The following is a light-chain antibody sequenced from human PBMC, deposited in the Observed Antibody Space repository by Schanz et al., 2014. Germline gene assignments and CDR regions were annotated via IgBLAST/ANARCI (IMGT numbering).Light chain of an antibody. V-gene: IGKV3-20*01. CDR3: QQYNNWPLYT. CDR2: GAS. CDR1: QSVSSNY. J-gene: IGKJ2*01. Sequence: EIVLTQSPGTLSLSPGERATLSCRASQSVSSNYLAWYQQKPGQAPRLLIYGASNRATGIPARFSGSGSGTDFTLTISRLEPEDFAVYYCQQYNNWPLYTFGQGTKL.